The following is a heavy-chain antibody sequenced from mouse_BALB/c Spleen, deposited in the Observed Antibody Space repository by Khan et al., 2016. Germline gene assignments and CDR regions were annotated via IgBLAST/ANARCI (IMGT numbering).Heavy chain of an antibody. CDR2: ISYSGST. D-gene: IGHD1-1*01. CDR3: ARSNNYGNSQAWFAY. Sequence: EVQLQESGPGLVKPSQSLSLTCTVTGYSITSDYAWNWIRQFPGNKLEWMGYISYSGSTSYNPSLKSRISITRDTSKNQFFLQLNSVTTEDTATYYCARSNNYGNSQAWFAYWGQGTLVTVSA. J-gene: IGHJ3*01. CDR1: GYSITSDYA. V-gene: IGHV3-2*02.